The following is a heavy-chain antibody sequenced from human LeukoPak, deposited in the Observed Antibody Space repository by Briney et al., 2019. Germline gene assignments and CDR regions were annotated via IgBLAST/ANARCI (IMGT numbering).Heavy chain of an antibody. CDR3: ARGERLGPDF. J-gene: IGHJ4*02. CDR1: GGSISNYY. Sequence: SETLSLTCIVSGGSISNYYWSWIRQPPGKGLEWIGYIYYRGSTNYNPSLKSRVTISIDTSRSDFSLRLNSATAADTAVYYCARGERLGPDFWGQETLVTVSS. CDR2: IYYRGST. D-gene: IGHD1-1*01. V-gene: IGHV4-59*01.